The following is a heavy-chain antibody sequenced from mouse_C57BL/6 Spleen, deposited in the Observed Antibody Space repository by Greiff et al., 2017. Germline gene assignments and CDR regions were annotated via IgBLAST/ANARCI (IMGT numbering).Heavy chain of an antibody. Sequence: VQLQQSGPELVKPGASVKISCTASGYSFTDYNMNWVKQSNGKSLEWIGVINPKNGTTSYNQKFKGKATLTVDQSSSTAYMQLSSLTSEDSAVYYCARGVDGLFDYWGQSTTLTVSS. J-gene: IGHJ2*01. D-gene: IGHD2-3*01. CDR3: ARGVDGLFDY. V-gene: IGHV1-39*01. CDR1: GYSFTDYN. CDR2: INPKNGTT.